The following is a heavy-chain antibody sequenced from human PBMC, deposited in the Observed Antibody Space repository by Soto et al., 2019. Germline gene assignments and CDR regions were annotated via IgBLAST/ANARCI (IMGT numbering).Heavy chain of an antibody. CDR1: GGSIRSTTYY. Sequence: SETLSLTCTVSGGSIRSTTYYWGWIRQPPGKGLEWIGSMYYSGTTYYNPSLKGRVTISMDMSRNQFSLKLNSVTAADTAVYYCATHNWNLDPWGQGTLVTVSS. V-gene: IGHV4-39*01. CDR2: MYYSGTT. CDR3: ATHNWNLDP. J-gene: IGHJ1*01. D-gene: IGHD1-7*01.